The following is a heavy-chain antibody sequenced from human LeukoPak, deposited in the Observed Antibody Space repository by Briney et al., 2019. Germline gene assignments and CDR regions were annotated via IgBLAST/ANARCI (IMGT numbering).Heavy chain of an antibody. J-gene: IGHJ3*02. CDR1: GFTASSNH. CDR3: SRDRRLLYCGELFHDAFDI. V-gene: IGHV3-53*01. CDR2: IYSDGNT. Sequence: QTGGSMRLSCAASGFTASSNHMAWVRQAPGKGMEWVSVIYSDGNTYYADSVKGRFTISRDNYKNTVYLQMNRLRGEDTAVYYCSRDRRLLYCGELFHDAFDIWGQGTMVTVSS. D-gene: IGHD3-10*01.